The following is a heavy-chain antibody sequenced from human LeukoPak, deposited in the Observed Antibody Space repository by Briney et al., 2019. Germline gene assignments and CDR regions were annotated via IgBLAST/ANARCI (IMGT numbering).Heavy chain of an antibody. D-gene: IGHD3-22*01. V-gene: IGHV4-61*02. CDR3: ARDRKNYYDSSRNWFDP. Sequence: PSETLSLTCTVSGGSISSGSYYWSWIGQPAGKGLEWIGRIYTSGSTNYNPSLKSRVTISVDTSKNQFSLKLSSVTAADTAVYYCARDRKNYYDSSRNWFDPWGQGTLVTVSS. CDR1: GGSISSGSYY. J-gene: IGHJ5*02. CDR2: IYTSGST.